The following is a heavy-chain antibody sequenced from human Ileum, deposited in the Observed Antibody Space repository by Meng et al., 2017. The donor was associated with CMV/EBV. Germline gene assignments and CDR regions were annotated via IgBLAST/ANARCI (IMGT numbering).Heavy chain of an antibody. V-gene: IGHV1-69*02. Sequence: LNNYTVNWDRKATGQGIEWVGKMIHILGKANDGQKFQGKVTITADKSTTTAYMELSSLRSEDTAVYYCVRWASDYDFWSGDSDWFDPWGQGTLVTVSS. CDR1: LNNYT. CDR2: MIHILGKA. CDR3: VRWASDYDFWSGDSDWFDP. D-gene: IGHD3-3*01. J-gene: IGHJ5*02.